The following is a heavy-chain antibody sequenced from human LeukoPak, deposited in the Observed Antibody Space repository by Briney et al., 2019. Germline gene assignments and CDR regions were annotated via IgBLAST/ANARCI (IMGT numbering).Heavy chain of an antibody. D-gene: IGHD6-19*01. CDR2: IYARDHDT. V-gene: IGHV5-51*01. J-gene: IGHJ3*01. Sequence: GESLKISCKGSGFTSTNYWIAWVRQVPGKDLEWMGIIYARDHDTRYSPSFRGGQVTISADKSFTSVYLQWSSLQSSDTAMYYCARLARGWPGIFDVWGQGTMVTVSS. CDR1: GFTSTNYW. CDR3: ARLARGWPGIFDV.